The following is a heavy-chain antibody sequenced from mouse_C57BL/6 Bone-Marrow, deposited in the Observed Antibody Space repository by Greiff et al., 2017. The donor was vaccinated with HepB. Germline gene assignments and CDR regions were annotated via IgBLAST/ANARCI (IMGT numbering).Heavy chain of an antibody. CDR1: GFTFSSYG. CDR3: ARHYDYDNWYFDV. CDR2: ISSGGSYT. Sequence: EVHLVESGGDLVKPGGSLKLSCAASGFTFSSYGMSWVRQTPDKRLEWVATISSGGSYTYYPDSVKGRFTISRDNAKNTLYLQMSSLKSEDTAMYYCARHYDYDNWYFDVWGTGTTVTVSS. D-gene: IGHD2-4*01. J-gene: IGHJ1*03. V-gene: IGHV5-6*01.